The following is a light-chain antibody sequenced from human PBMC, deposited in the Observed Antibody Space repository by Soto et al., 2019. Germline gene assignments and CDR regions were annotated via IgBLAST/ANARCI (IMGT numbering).Light chain of an antibody. J-gene: IGKJ2*01. CDR1: QTVGRN. V-gene: IGKV3-15*01. CDR2: GTS. CDR3: QQYNNWPPMST. Sequence: EIVMTQSPDTLSLSPGERATLSCSASQTVGRNVAWYQQRPGQAPRLLIHGTSTRAADIPARFSGSVSGTEFTLTINSIQPEDFVIYYCQQYNNWPPMSTFGQGTKLEMK.